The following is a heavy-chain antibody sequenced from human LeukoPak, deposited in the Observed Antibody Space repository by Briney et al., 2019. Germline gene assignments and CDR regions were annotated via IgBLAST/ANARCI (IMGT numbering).Heavy chain of an antibody. CDR1: GYSISSAYY. CDR2: IYHSGST. V-gene: IGHV4-38-2*02. J-gene: IGHJ3*02. D-gene: IGHD2-15*01. Sequence: PSETLSLTCTVSGYSISSAYYWGWIRQPPGKGLEWIGSIYHSGSTYYNPSLKSRVTISVDMSKQQFSLRLSSVTAADTAVYYCARIACSGGSCYSQRGAFDIWGQGTMVTVSS. CDR3: ARIACSGGSCYSQRGAFDI.